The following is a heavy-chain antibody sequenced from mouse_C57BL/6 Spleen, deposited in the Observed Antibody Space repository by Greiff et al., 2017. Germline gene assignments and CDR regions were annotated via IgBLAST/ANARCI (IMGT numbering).Heavy chain of an antibody. CDR1: GFSLTSYG. CDR3: ARNPSYDAYYFDY. D-gene: IGHD2-3*01. J-gene: IGHJ2*01. Sequence: QVQLQQSGPGLVQPSQSLSITCTVSGFSLTSYGVHWVRQSPGKGLEWLGVIWSGGSTDYNAAFISRLSISKDNSKSQVFFKMNSLQADDTAIYYCARNPSYDAYYFDYWGQGTTLTVSS. CDR2: IWSGGST. V-gene: IGHV2-2*01.